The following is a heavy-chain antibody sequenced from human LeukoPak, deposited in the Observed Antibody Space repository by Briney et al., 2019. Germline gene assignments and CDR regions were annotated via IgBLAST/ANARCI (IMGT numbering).Heavy chain of an antibody. CDR2: ISSSSSYI. D-gene: IGHD2-15*01. CDR1: GFSFSTYN. Sequence: GGSLRLSCAVSGFSFSTYNMNWVRQAPGKGLEWVSSISSSSSYIYYADSVKGRFTNSRDNTKNSLYLQMNSLRAEDTAVDYCAREGWGLFDYWGQGTLVTVSS. CDR3: AREGWGLFDY. V-gene: IGHV3-21*01. J-gene: IGHJ4*02.